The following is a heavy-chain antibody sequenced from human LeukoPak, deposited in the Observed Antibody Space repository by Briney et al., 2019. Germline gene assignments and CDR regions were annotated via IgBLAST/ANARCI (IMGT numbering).Heavy chain of an antibody. D-gene: IGHD4-17*01. CDR2: MNPNSGNT. CDR1: GYTFTSYG. CDR3: ARWKTTVTYDY. J-gene: IGHJ4*02. Sequence: ASVKVSCKASGYTFTSYGINWVRQATGQGLEWMGWMNPNSGNTGYAQKFQGRVTITRNTSISTAYMELSSLRSEDTAVYYCARWKTTVTYDYWGQGTLVTVSS. V-gene: IGHV1-8*03.